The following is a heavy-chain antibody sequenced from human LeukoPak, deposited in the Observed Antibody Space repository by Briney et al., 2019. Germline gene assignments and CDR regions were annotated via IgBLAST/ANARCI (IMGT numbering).Heavy chain of an antibody. J-gene: IGHJ4*02. D-gene: IGHD3-22*01. CDR3: AKDRYYDSSGYLGY. Sequence: GGSLRLSCAASGFTFSSYGMHWVRQAPGKGLEWVAFIRYDGGNKYYADSVKGRFTISRDNSKNTLYLQMNSLRAEDTAVYYCAKDRYYDSSGYLGYWGQGTLVTVSS. CDR1: GFTFSSYG. CDR2: IRYDGGNK. V-gene: IGHV3-30*02.